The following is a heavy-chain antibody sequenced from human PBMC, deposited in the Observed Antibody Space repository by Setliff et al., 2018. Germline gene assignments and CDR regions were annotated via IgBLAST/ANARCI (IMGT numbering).Heavy chain of an antibody. CDR3: ASSSGWSYYFDY. V-gene: IGHV1-69*13. J-gene: IGHJ4*02. CDR2: IIPIFGTA. D-gene: IGHD6-19*01. CDR1: GGTFSSYA. Sequence: SVKVSCKASGGTFSSYAISWVRQAPGQGLEWMGGIIPIFGTANYAQKFQGRVTITADESTSTAYMELSSLRSEDTAVYYCASSSGWSYYFDYWGQGTLVTVSS.